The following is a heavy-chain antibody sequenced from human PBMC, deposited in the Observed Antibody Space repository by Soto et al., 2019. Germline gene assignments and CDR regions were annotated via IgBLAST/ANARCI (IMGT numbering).Heavy chain of an antibody. CDR3: ARDERIAVAGTDT. CDR2: ISGPGGST. CDR1: GFIFSNYA. D-gene: IGHD6-19*01. Sequence: EVQLLESGGGLVQPGGSLRLSCEASGFIFSNYAMTWVRQAAGKGLEWVSSISGPGGSTYYADSVQGRFTISRDNSKNTLFLHMHSLRADDTALYFCARDERIAVAGTDTWGQGILVTVTS. J-gene: IGHJ5*02. V-gene: IGHV3-23*01.